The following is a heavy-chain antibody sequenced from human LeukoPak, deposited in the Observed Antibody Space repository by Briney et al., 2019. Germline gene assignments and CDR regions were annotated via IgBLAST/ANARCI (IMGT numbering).Heavy chain of an antibody. J-gene: IGHJ4*02. CDR2: ISAYNGNT. CDR3: ARDEYYDSSGYPDY. Sequence: GSVKVSCKASGYTFTSYGISWVRQAPGQGLEWMGWISAYNGNTNYAQKLQGRVTMTTDTSTSTAYMELRSLRSDDTAVYYCARDEYYDSSGYPDYWGQGTLVTVSS. D-gene: IGHD3-22*01. CDR1: GYTFTSYG. V-gene: IGHV1-18*01.